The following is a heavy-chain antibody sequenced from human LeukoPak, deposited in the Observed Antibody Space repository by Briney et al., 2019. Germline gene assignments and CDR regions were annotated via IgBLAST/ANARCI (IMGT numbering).Heavy chain of an antibody. CDR1: GFTFSRYW. CDR2: IKSDGKT. CDR3: ARAPSEVGGYYPEYFRH. J-gene: IGHJ1*01. V-gene: IGHV3-74*01. D-gene: IGHD3-22*01. Sequence: GGSLRLSCGASGFTFSRYWMHWIRQVPGKGLVWVSRIKSDGKTNYADSVKGRFTISRDNAKNTVSLQMDSLRAEDTGVYYCARAPSEVGGYYPEYFRHWGQGTLVTVSS.